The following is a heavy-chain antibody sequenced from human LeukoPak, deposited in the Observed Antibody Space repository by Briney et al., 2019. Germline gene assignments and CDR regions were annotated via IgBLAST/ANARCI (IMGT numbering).Heavy chain of an antibody. V-gene: IGHV3-48*03. J-gene: IGHJ4*02. CDR3: ARDDDYYDSSGYPWYFDY. D-gene: IGHD3-22*01. CDR1: GFTFSSYE. Sequence: GGSLRLSCAASGFTFSSYEMNWVRQAPGRGLEWVSYISSSGSTIYYADSVKGRFTISRDNAKNSLYLQMNSLRAEDTAVYYCARDDDYYDSSGYPWYFDYWGQGTLVTVSS. CDR2: ISSSGSTI.